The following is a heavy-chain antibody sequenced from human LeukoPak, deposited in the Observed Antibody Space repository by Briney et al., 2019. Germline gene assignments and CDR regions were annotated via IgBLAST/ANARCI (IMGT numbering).Heavy chain of an antibody. CDR1: GFSLSTSGLG. CDR3: AHGVYGSGSYEMDNWFDP. J-gene: IGHJ5*02. V-gene: IGHV2-5*01. D-gene: IGHD3-10*01. CDR2: IYWNDDK. Sequence: VSGPTLVNPTQTLTLTCTFSGFSLSTSGLGVAWIRQPPGKALEWLALIYWNDDKRYSPSLKSRLTITKDTSKNQVVLTMTNMDPVDTATYYCAHGVYGSGSYEMDNWFDPWGQGTLVTVSS.